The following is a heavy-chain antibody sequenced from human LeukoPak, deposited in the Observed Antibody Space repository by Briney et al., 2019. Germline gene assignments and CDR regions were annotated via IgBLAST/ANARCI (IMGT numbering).Heavy chain of an antibody. D-gene: IGHD6-13*01. CDR2: IIPILGIA. CDR3: ARREAAAFPV. J-gene: IGHJ6*02. CDR1: GGTFSSYA. V-gene: IGHV1-69*04. Sequence: ASVKVSCKASGGTFSSYAISWVRQAPGQGLEWTGRIIPILGIANYAQKFQGRVTITADKSTSTAYMELSSLRSEDTAVYYCARREAAAFPVWGQGTTVTVSS.